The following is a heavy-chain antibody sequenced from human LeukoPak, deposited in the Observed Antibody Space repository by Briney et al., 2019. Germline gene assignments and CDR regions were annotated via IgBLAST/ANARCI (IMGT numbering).Heavy chain of an antibody. CDR3: ARLLDYDSSGYYWLDP. Sequence: SETLSLTCAIYGVSVSDDSWNWIRQPPGKGLEWIGEITHSGSTYYNPSLKSRVTISVDTSKNQFSLKLSSVTAADTAVYYCARLLDYDSSGYYWLDPWGQGTLVTVSS. J-gene: IGHJ5*02. CDR2: ITHSGST. CDR1: GVSVSDDS. V-gene: IGHV4-34*01. D-gene: IGHD3-22*01.